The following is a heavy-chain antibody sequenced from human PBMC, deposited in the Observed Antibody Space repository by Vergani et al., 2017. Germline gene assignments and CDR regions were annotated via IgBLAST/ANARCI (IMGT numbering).Heavy chain of an antibody. J-gene: IGHJ4*02. CDR2: IYYSGST. D-gene: IGHD6-13*01. CDR3: AGHGGLYGSRRPIDY. V-gene: IGHV4-39*01. CDR1: GCSISSSSYY. Sequence: QLQLQESGPGLVKPSEPLSLTCTVSGCSISSSSYYWGWIRQPPGKGLDWLGSIYYSGSTYYNPSLKSRVTISVDTSKNQFSLKLSSVTAAETAVCYCAGHGGLYGSRRPIDYGGQGTLVTVSS.